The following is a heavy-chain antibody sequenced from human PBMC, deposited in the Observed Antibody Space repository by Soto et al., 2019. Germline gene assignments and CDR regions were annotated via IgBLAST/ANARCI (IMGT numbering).Heavy chain of an antibody. CDR2: IYWDDDK. D-gene: IGHD3-10*01. CDR3: AYSPLMVRGVITLYYYYGMDV. V-gene: IGHV2-5*02. J-gene: IGHJ6*02. Sequence: QITLKESGPTLVKPTQTLTLTCTFSGFSLSTSGVGVGWIRQPPGKALEWLALIYWDDDKRYSPSLKSRLTITKDTSKNQVVLTMTNMDPVDTATYYCAYSPLMVRGVITLYYYYGMDVWGQGTTVTVSS. CDR1: GFSLSTSGVG.